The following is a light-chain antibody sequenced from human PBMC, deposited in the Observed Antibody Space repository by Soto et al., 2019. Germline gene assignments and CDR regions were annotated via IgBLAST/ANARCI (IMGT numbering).Light chain of an antibody. V-gene: IGKV3-20*01. CDR1: QTVSNSY. J-gene: IGKJ1*01. Sequence: EIVLTQSPGTLALSPGERATLSCWASQTVSNSYLAWYQQKPGQAPRLLIYGASSRATGIPDRFSGSWSGTDFTLTISTLEPEDFAVYLCQQYDSSWTFGQGTKVEIK. CDR3: QQYDSSWT. CDR2: GAS.